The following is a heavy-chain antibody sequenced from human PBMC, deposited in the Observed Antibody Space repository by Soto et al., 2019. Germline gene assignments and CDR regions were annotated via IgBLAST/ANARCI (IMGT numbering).Heavy chain of an antibody. CDR3: ARDRRQTWVYYFDY. Sequence: PGGSLRLSCAASGFTFSSYSMNWVRQAPGKGLEWVSYISSSSSTIYYADSVKGRFTISRDNAKNSLYLQMNSLRAEDTAVYYCARDRRQTWVYYFDYWGQGTLVTVSS. J-gene: IGHJ4*02. CDR2: ISSSSSTI. V-gene: IGHV3-48*01. D-gene: IGHD3-16*01. CDR1: GFTFSSYS.